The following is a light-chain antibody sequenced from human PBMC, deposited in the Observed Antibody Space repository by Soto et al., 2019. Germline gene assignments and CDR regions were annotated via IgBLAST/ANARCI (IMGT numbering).Light chain of an antibody. Sequence: EIVLTQSPAILSLSPGEKATLSCRASQSVSGSLGWYQQKPGQAPRLIIYSSSIRATGIPDRFSGSGSGTDFTLTISRLEPEDFAVYYCQQYGSSLITFGQGTRLEIK. CDR3: QQYGSSLIT. V-gene: IGKV3-20*01. J-gene: IGKJ5*01. CDR1: QSVSGS. CDR2: SSS.